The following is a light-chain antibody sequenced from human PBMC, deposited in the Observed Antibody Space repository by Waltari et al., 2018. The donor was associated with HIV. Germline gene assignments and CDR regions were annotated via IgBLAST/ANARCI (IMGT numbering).Light chain of an antibody. CDR1: SSDLGGYIY. Sequence: QSALTPPPSASGSPGQSVTISCTGTSSDLGGYIYVYWYQQPPGKAPKLIIYEVTKRPSGVPDRFSGSKSGNTASLTVSGLQAEDEADYYCTSYGGNNNLLFGGGTKLTVL. J-gene: IGLJ2*01. CDR3: TSYGGNNNLL. V-gene: IGLV2-8*01. CDR2: EVT.